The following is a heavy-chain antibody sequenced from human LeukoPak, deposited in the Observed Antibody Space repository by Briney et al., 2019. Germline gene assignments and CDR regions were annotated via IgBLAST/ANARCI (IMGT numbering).Heavy chain of an antibody. Sequence: GGSLRLSCAASGFTFSTYSMNWVRQAPGKGLEWVSFISSSSSYIYYADSVKGRFTISRDNAKNSLYLQMNSLRAEDTAVYYCARDFEYGSGSYGYWGQGTLVTVSS. V-gene: IGHV3-21*01. J-gene: IGHJ4*02. CDR2: ISSSSSYI. CDR3: ARDFEYGSGSYGY. D-gene: IGHD3-10*01. CDR1: GFTFSTYS.